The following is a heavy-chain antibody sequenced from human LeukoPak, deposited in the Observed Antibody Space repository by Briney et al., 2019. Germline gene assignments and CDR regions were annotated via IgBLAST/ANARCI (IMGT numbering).Heavy chain of an antibody. D-gene: IGHD6-6*01. Sequence: KPGGSLRLSCAASGFTFSNAWMSWVRQAPGKGLEWVDRIKSKTDGGTTDYAAPVKGRFTISRDDSKNTLYLQMNSLRAEDTAVYYCAKSGLYSSSSYFDYWGQGTLVTVSS. CDR1: GFTFSNAW. CDR3: AKSGLYSSSSYFDY. V-gene: IGHV3-15*01. CDR2: IKSKTDGGTT. J-gene: IGHJ4*02.